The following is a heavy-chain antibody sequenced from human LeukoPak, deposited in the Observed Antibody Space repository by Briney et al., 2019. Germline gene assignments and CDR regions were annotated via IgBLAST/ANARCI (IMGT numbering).Heavy chain of an antibody. J-gene: IGHJ5*01. V-gene: IGHV3-30-3*01. CDR1: GFTFSSYA. CDR2: ISYDGSNK. Sequence: GGSLRLSCAASGFTFSSYAMHWVRQAPGKGLEWVAVISYDGSNKYYAGSVKGRFTISRDNSKNTLYLQMNSLRAEDTAVYYCARDRTIFGPRNWFDPWGQGTTVTVSS. CDR3: ARDRTIFGPRNWFDP. D-gene: IGHD3-3*01.